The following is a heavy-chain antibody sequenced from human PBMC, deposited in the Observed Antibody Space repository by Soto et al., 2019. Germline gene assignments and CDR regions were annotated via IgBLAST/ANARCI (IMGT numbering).Heavy chain of an antibody. CDR3: AKDRVKIVATDLYYFDY. J-gene: IGHJ4*02. D-gene: IGHD5-12*01. V-gene: IGHV3-23*01. CDR2: ISGSGGST. CDR1: GFTFSSYA. Sequence: PGGSLRLSCAASGFTFSSYAMSWVRQAPGKGLEWVSAISGSGGSTYYADSVKGRFTISRDNSKNTLYLQMNSLRAEGTAVYYCAKDRVKIVATDLYYFDYWGQGTLVTGSS.